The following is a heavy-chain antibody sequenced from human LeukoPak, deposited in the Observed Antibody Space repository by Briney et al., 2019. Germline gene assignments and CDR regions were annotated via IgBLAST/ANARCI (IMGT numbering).Heavy chain of an antibody. Sequence: GKSLRLSCAASGFTFSSYSMNWVRQAPGKGLEWVSSISSSSSYIYYADSVKGRFTISRDNAKNSLYLQMNSLRAEDTAVYYCAGVEMATNAFDIWGQGTMVTVSS. J-gene: IGHJ3*02. D-gene: IGHD5-24*01. CDR1: GFTFSSYS. CDR3: AGVEMATNAFDI. CDR2: ISSSSSYI. V-gene: IGHV3-21*01.